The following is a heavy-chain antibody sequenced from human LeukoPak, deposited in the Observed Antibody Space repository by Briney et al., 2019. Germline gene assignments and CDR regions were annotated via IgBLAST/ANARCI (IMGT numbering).Heavy chain of an antibody. Sequence: GGSLRLSCAASGFTVSSNYMSWVRQAPGKGLEWVSVIYSGGSTYYADSVKGRFTISRGNSKNTLYLQMNSLRAEDTAVYHCARTGVTGSSGQIDYWGQGTLVTVSS. CDR3: ARTGVTGSSGQIDY. CDR1: GFTVSSNY. V-gene: IGHV3-66*01. J-gene: IGHJ4*02. D-gene: IGHD6-19*01. CDR2: IYSGGST.